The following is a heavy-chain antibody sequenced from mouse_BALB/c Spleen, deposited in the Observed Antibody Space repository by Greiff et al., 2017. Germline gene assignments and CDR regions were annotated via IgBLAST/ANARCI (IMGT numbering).Heavy chain of an antibody. CDR3: TITITTEAWFAY. CDR2: INPSNGGT. Sequence: QVQLQQPGAELVKPGASVKLSCKASGYTFTSYYMYWVKQRPGQGLEWIGEINPSNGGTNYNEKFKRKATLTVDKSSSTAYMQLSSLTSEDSAVYYCTITITTEAWFAYWGQGTLVTVSA. CDR1: GYTFTSYY. D-gene: IGHD2-4*01. V-gene: IGHV1S16*01. J-gene: IGHJ3*01.